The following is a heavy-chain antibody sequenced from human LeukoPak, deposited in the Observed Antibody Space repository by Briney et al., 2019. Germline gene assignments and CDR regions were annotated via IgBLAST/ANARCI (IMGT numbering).Heavy chain of an antibody. CDR1: GFTFSSYA. V-gene: IGHV3-23*01. CDR3: AKDPAARTLSPWFDP. Sequence: GGSLRLSCAASGFTFSSYAMSWVRQAPGKGQEWGSAISGSGGSTYYADSVKGRFTISRDNSKNTLYLQMNSLRAEDTAVYYCAKDPAARTLSPWFDPWGQGTLVTVSS. J-gene: IGHJ5*02. CDR2: ISGSGGST.